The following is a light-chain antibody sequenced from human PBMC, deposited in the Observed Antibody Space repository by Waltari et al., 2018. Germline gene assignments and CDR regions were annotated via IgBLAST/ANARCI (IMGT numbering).Light chain of an antibody. Sequence: DIQMTQSPSTLSASVGDRVTITCRASQSTSSSLAWYQQKPGKATKLLIYKASDLESGVPSKFSGSGSGTEFTLTISSLPPDDFATYYCQQYNSYPYTFGQGTKLEIK. CDR2: KAS. CDR1: QSTSSS. J-gene: IGKJ2*01. CDR3: QQYNSYPYT. V-gene: IGKV1-5*03.